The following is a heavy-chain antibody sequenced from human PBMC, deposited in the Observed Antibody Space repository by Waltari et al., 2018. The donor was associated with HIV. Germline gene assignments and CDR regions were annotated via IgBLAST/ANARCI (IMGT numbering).Heavy chain of an antibody. D-gene: IGHD6-19*01. CDR2: IYYSGST. J-gene: IGHJ4*02. V-gene: IGHV4-39*01. CDR3: AGGTRAVAGLY. Sequence: QLQLQESGPGLVKPSETLSLTCTVSGCSISSRSYYWGWIRQPPGKGLECIGSIYYSGSTYYNPSLKSRVTISVDTSKNQFSLKLSSVTAADTAVYYCAGGTRAVAGLYWGQGTLVTVSS. CDR1: GCSISSRSYY.